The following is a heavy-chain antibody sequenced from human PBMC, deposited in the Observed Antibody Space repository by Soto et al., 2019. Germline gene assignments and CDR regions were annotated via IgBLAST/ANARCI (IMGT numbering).Heavy chain of an antibody. V-gene: IGHV5-10-1*01. CDR2: IDPSDSYT. CDR1: GYSFTSYW. J-gene: IGHJ4*02. Sequence: GESLKISCNGSGYSFTSYWISWVRQMPGKGLEWMGRIDPSDSYTNYSPSFQGHVTISADKSISTAYLQWSSLKASDTAMYYCATFGKSSYYDSSGYLDYWGQGTLVTVSS. D-gene: IGHD3-22*01. CDR3: ATFGKSSYYDSSGYLDY.